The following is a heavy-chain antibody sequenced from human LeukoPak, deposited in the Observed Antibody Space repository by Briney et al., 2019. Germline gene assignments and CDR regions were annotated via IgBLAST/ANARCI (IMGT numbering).Heavy chain of an antibody. D-gene: IGHD1-26*01. Sequence: PSETLSLTCTVSGGSISSSSYYWGWIRQPPGKGLEWIGYVFHTGSTNYNPSLKSRVTISVDTSKNQFSLKLSSVTAADTAVYYCARDRGSQPFIDYWGQGTLVTVSS. CDR2: VFHTGST. CDR1: GGSISSSSYY. J-gene: IGHJ4*02. CDR3: ARDRGSQPFIDY. V-gene: IGHV4-61*01.